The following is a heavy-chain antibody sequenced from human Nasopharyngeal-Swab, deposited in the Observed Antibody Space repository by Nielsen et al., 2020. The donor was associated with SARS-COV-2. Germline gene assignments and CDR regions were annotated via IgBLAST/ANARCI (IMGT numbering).Heavy chain of an antibody. CDR2: IDAGGGNT. Sequence: GGSLRLSCAASGFTFSTYAMTWVRQAPGKGLEWVSTIDAGGGNTWYADSVKGRFTISRDNSKNTLYLQMNSLRAEDTAVYYCARDGEVGAITGIDYWGQGTLVTVSS. V-gene: IGHV3-23*01. D-gene: IGHD1-26*01. J-gene: IGHJ4*02. CDR3: ARDGEVGAITGIDY. CDR1: GFTFSTYA.